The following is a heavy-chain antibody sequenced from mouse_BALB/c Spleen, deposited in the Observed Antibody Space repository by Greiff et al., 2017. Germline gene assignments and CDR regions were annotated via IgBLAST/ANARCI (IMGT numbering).Heavy chain of an antibody. Sequence: EVMLVESGGGLVKPGGSLKLSCAASGFTFSSYAMSWVRQTPEKRLEWVATISSGGSYTYYPDSVKGRFTISRDNANNTLYLQMSSLRSEDTAMYYCARRETGTAMDYWGQGTSVTVSS. CDR3: ARRETGTAMDY. CDR1: GFTFSSYA. D-gene: IGHD4-1*01. J-gene: IGHJ4*01. CDR2: ISSGGSYT. V-gene: IGHV5-9-1*01.